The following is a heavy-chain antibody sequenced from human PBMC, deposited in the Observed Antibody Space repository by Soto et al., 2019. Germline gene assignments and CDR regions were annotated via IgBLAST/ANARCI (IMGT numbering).Heavy chain of an antibody. CDR2: ISSSSSYI. D-gene: IGHD2-2*02. CDR3: ARVYGSLEGYCSTSCYISH. CDR1: GFTFSSYS. J-gene: IGHJ4*02. Sequence: GSLRLSCAASGFTFSSYSMNWVRQAPGKGLEWVSSISSSSSYIYYADSVKGRFTISRDNAKNSLYLQMNSLRAEDTAVYYCARVYGSLEGYCSTSCYISHWGQGTLVTVSS. V-gene: IGHV3-21*01.